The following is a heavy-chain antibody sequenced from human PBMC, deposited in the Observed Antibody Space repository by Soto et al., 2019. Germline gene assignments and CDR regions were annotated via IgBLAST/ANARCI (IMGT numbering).Heavy chain of an antibody. CDR1: GFTFSDYY. J-gene: IGHJ4*02. CDR3: ARDPYYYGSGSRYFDY. CDR2: ISSSGSTI. Sequence: GGSLRLSCAASGFTFSDYYMSWIRQAPGKGLEWVSYISSSGSTIYYADSVKGRFTISRDNAKNSLYLQMNSLRAEDTAVYYCARDPYYYGSGSRYFDYWGQGTLVTVSS. D-gene: IGHD3-10*01. V-gene: IGHV3-11*01.